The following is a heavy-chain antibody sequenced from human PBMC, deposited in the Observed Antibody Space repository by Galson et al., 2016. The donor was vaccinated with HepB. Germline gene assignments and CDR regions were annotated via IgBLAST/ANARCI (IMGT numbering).Heavy chain of an antibody. Sequence: TLSLTCSVSGGSIRSGSYQWTWIRQPAGKGLEWIGHFHISGDTRYNPSLESRITISADTAKNEISLRLTSGTAADTAVYYCAKGLVSAVDGGVFFDYWGQGAQGSVSS. CDR3: AKGLVSAVDGGVFFDY. J-gene: IGHJ4*02. CDR2: FHISGDT. D-gene: IGHD3-16*01. CDR1: GGSIRSGSYQ. V-gene: IGHV4-61*09.